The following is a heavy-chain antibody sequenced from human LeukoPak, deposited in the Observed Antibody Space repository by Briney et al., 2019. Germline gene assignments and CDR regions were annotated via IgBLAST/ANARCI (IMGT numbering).Heavy chain of an antibody. CDR2: IKQDGSEK. Sequence: GGSLRLSCEASGFTFSGHWMSWVRQAPGKGLEWVGNIKQDGSEKSYVDSVKGRFTISRDNAKNLLYLQMNSLRVEDTAVYYCAREVRGLDPWGQGTQVTDSS. D-gene: IGHD4/OR15-4a*01. V-gene: IGHV3-7*03. J-gene: IGHJ5*02. CDR3: AREVRGLDP. CDR1: GFTFSGHW.